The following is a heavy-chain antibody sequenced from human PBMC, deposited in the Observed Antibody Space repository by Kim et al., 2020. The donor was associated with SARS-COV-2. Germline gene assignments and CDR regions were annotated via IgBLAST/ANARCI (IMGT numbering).Heavy chain of an antibody. D-gene: IGHD3-10*01. CDR3: ASLLLWFGELLDAFDI. V-gene: IGHV3-7*03. J-gene: IGHJ3*02. CDR2: IKQDGSEK. Sequence: GGSLRLSCAASGFTFSSYWMSWVRQAPGKGLEWVANIKQDGSEKYYVDSVKGRFTISRDNAKNSLYLQMNSLRAEDTAVYYCASLLLWFGELLDAFDIWGQGTMVTVSS. CDR1: GFTFSSYW.